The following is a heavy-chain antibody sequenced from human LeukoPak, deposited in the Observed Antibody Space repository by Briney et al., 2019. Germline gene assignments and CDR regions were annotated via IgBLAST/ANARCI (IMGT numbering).Heavy chain of an antibody. Sequence: SETLCLTCSVSGGSISGYYWSWIRQPPGQGLERIAYIHYSGSTNYNPSLKSRVTISVDTSKNQFSLKLSSVTAADTAVYYCARRAKGSGSYDYWGQGTLVTVSS. CDR3: ARRAKGSGSYDY. D-gene: IGHD1-26*01. J-gene: IGHJ4*02. V-gene: IGHV4-59*01. CDR1: GGSISGYY. CDR2: IHYSGST.